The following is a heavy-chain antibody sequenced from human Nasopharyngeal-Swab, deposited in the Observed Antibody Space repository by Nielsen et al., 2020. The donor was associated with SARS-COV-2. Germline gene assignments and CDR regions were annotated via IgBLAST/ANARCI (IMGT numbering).Heavy chain of an antibody. J-gene: IGHJ6*02. CDR2: INAGNGNT. CDR1: GYTFTSYA. V-gene: IGHV1-3*01. D-gene: IGHD3-22*01. CDR3: AISSGYYMALYYYYGMDV. Sequence: ASVKVSCKASGYTFTSYAMHWVRQAPGQRLGWMGWINAGNGNTKYSQKFQGRITITRDTSASTAYMELSSLRSEDTAVYYCAISSGYYMALYYYYGMDVWGQGTTVTVSS.